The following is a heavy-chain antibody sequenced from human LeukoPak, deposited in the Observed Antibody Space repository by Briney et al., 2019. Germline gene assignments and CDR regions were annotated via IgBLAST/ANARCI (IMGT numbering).Heavy chain of an antibody. V-gene: IGHV4-4*07. J-gene: IGHJ5*02. Sequence: SETLSLTCTVSGGSISSYYWSWIRQPAGKGLEWIGRIYTSGSTNYNPSLKSPVTMSVDTSKNQFSLKLSSVTAADTAVYYCARWGGSGSYYNWFDPWGQGTLVTVSS. CDR1: GGSISSYY. D-gene: IGHD1-26*01. CDR3: ARWGGSGSYYNWFDP. CDR2: IYTSGST.